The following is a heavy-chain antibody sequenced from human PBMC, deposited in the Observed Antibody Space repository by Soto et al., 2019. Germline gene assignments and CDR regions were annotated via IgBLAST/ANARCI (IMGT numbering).Heavy chain of an antibody. J-gene: IGHJ5*02. Sequence: ALVNLSCKASGYTFTSYAMYLLRQAPGQRLEWMGWVNTGNGNTRYSQRFLGRATITRDTSASTAYMELSSLTSEDTAVYYCARASFTEQLAPWGQGTLLTVSS. V-gene: IGHV1-3*04. CDR2: VNTGNGNT. CDR3: ARASFTEQLAP. D-gene: IGHD6-13*01. CDR1: GYTFTSYA.